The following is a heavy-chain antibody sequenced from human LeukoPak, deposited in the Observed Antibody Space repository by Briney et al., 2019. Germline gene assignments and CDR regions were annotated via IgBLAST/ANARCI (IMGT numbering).Heavy chain of an antibody. CDR3: VRETVATGSNYLAPLDI. CDR1: GFTFRTYD. D-gene: IGHD5-24*01. Sequence: GGSLRLSCTASGFTFRTYDMHWVRQPTGKGLEWVSAIGTIGDTYYAGSVKGRFTISREDAKNSLYLQMNNLRAGDTAVYYCVRETVATGSNYLAPLDIWGQGTMVTVSS. V-gene: IGHV3-13*01. J-gene: IGHJ3*02. CDR2: IGTIGDT.